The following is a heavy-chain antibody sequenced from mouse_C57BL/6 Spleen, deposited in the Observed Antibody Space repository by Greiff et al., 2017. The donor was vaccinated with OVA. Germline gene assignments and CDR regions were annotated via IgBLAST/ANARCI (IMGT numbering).Heavy chain of an antibody. CDR1: GYAFSSYW. D-gene: IGHD2-5*01. CDR3: ARSPYYSNRYYFDY. Sequence: VKLVESGAELVKPGASVKISCKASGYAFSSYWMNWVKQRPGKGLEWIGQIYPGDGDTKYNGKFKGKATLTADKSSSTAYMQLSSLTSEDSAVYFCARSPYYSNRYYFDYWGQGTTLTVSS. V-gene: IGHV1-80*01. CDR2: IYPGDGDT. J-gene: IGHJ2*01.